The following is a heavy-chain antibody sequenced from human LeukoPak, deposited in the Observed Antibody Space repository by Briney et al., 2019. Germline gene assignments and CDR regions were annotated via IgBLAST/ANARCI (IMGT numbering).Heavy chain of an antibody. CDR1: GFSLSTSGVG. CDR2: IYWDDDK. D-gene: IGHD1-26*01. V-gene: IGHV2-5*02. Sequence: SGPTLVNPTQTLTLNCTFSGFSLSTSGVGVGWMRQPPGKPLEWLALIYWDDDKRYSPSLQSRLTITKDTSKNQVVLTMTNMDPVDTATYYCAHTLWHSGSYYRFDYWGQGTLVTVSS. CDR3: AHTLWHSGSYYRFDY. J-gene: IGHJ4*02.